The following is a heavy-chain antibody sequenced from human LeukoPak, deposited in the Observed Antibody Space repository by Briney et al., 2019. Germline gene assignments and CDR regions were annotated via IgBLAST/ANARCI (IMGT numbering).Heavy chain of an antibody. Sequence: SETLSLTCTASGGSISSYYWSWIRQPPGNGLRCIGYIYSSGSTSYPPSIKSRITTSVETSKNQFSLKLSSVTAADTAVYYGARHSPYSSSCDYWGQGTLVTVSS. CDR3: ARHSPYSSSCDY. CDR2: IYSSGST. V-gene: IGHV4-59*08. CDR1: GGSISSYY. D-gene: IGHD6-13*01. J-gene: IGHJ4*02.